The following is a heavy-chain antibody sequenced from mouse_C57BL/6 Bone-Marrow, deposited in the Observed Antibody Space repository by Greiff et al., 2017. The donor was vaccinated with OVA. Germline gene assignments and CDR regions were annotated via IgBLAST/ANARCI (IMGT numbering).Heavy chain of an antibody. V-gene: IGHV1-15*01. J-gene: IGHJ2*01. Sequence: VQLQQSGAELVRPGASVTLSCKASGYTFTDYEMHWVKQTPVHGLEWIGAIDPETGGTAYNQKFKGKAILTADKSSSTAYMELRSLTSEDSAVYYCTREDLYYGYYFDDWGQGTTLTVSS. CDR3: TREDLYYGYYFDD. CDR1: GYTFTDYE. D-gene: IGHD2-2*01. CDR2: IDPETGGT.